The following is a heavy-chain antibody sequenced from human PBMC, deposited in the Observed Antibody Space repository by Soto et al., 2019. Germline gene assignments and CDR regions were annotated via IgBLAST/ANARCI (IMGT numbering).Heavy chain of an antibody. V-gene: IGHV3-30-3*01. CDR3: AKARAQYYDFWSGYPVDY. CDR1: GFTFSSYA. J-gene: IGHJ4*02. Sequence: GGSLRLSCAASGFTFSSYAMHWVRQAPGKGLEWVAVISYDGSNKYYADSVKGRFTISRDNSKNTLYLQMNSLRAEDTAVYYCAKARAQYYDFWSGYPVDYWGQGTLVTVSS. D-gene: IGHD3-3*01. CDR2: ISYDGSNK.